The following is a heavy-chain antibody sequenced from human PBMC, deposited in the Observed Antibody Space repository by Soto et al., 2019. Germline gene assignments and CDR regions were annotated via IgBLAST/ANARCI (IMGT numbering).Heavy chain of an antibody. J-gene: IGHJ4*02. CDR2: INQDGSDK. CDR3: ARGAHIVVVPASMDY. D-gene: IGHD2-2*01. CDR1: GLMFSNHW. V-gene: IGHV3-7*01. Sequence: PGGSLRLSCAASGLMFSNHWMTWVRQVPGKGLEWVANINQDGSDKYYVDSVKGRFTISRDNAKNSLYLQMNSLRAEDTAVYYCARGAHIVVVPASMDYWGQGTLVTVSS.